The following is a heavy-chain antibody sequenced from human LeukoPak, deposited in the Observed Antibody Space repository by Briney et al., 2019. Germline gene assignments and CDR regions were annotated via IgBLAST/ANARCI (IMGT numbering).Heavy chain of an antibody. CDR1: GDSVSNLF. CDR2: IHYTGGT. CDR3: AREGPLGKYYDY. D-gene: IGHD3-16*01. Sequence: PSETLSLTCTVSGDSVSNLFWSWIRQPPGKGLEWIGYIHYTGGTDYNPSPKSRVTISLDTSKNQFSLRLSSVTAADTAFYYCAREGPLGKYYDYWGQGTLVTVSS. J-gene: IGHJ4*02. V-gene: IGHV4-59*02.